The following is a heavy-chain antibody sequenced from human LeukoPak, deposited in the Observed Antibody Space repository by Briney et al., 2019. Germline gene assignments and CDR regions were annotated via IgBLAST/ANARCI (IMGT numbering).Heavy chain of an antibody. CDR3: AKGGLTVMDV. CDR1: GFTFSNYG. CDR2: IRYDGSNK. J-gene: IGHJ6*04. D-gene: IGHD4-17*01. V-gene: IGHV3-30*02. Sequence: GGSLRLSCVASGFTFSNYGMHWVRQAPGKGLEWVAFIRYDGSNKYYTDSVKGRFTISRDNSKNTLYLQMSSLRAEDTAVYYCAKGGLTVMDVWGKGTTVTISS.